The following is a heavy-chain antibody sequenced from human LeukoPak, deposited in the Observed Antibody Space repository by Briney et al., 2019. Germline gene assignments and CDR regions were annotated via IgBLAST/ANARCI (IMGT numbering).Heavy chain of an antibody. V-gene: IGHV3-7*01. CDR3: ARDFESSGWYYFDY. CDR2: IKQDGSEK. CDR1: GFTFSGYW. Sequence: GGSLRLSCAASGFTFSGYWMSWVRQAPGKGLEWVANIKQDGSEKYYVDSVKGRFTISRDNAKNSLYLQMNSLRAEDTAVYYCARDFESSGWYYFDYWGQGTLVTVSS. J-gene: IGHJ4*02. D-gene: IGHD6-19*01.